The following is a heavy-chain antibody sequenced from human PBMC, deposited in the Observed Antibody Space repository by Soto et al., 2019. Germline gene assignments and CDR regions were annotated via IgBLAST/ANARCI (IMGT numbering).Heavy chain of an antibody. Sequence: GGSLRLSCAASGFTFSDYYMSWIRQAPGKGLEWVSYISSSGSTIYYADSVKGRFPISRDNAKNSLYLQMDSLRAEDTAVYYCARDGETIAAAGTRNWFDPWGQGTLVTVSS. D-gene: IGHD6-13*01. CDR2: ISSSGSTI. V-gene: IGHV3-11*01. J-gene: IGHJ5*02. CDR3: ARDGETIAAAGTRNWFDP. CDR1: GFTFSDYY.